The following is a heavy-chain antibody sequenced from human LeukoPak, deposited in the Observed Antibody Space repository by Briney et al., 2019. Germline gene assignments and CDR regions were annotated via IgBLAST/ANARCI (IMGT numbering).Heavy chain of an antibody. CDR3: ARSSYLYYYDSSGYYPAEYFQH. V-gene: IGHV1-18*01. J-gene: IGHJ1*01. CDR1: RYTFTSYG. CDR2: ISAYNGNT. D-gene: IGHD3-22*01. Sequence: GASVKVSCKASRYTFTSYGIIWVRQAPGQGLEWMGWISAYNGNTNYAQKLQGRVTMTTDTSTSTAYMELRSLRSDDTAVYYCARSSYLYYYDSSGYYPAEYFQHWGQGTLVTVSS.